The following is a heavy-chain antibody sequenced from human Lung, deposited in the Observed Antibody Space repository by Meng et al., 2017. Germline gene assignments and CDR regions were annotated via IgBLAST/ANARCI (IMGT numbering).Heavy chain of an antibody. Sequence: QITLKESGPALVKPTPTLTLTCTLSGSSLSTNGVAVGWIRQPPGKALEWLALIYWDDEKRYSPSLKSRLTITKDTSKNHVVLTMTNMDPVDTATYYCAHSWGSGYYFGPLDYWGQGTLVTVSS. CDR2: IYWDDEK. V-gene: IGHV2-5*02. D-gene: IGHD3-22*01. CDR3: AHSWGSGYYFGPLDY. CDR1: GSSLSTNGVA. J-gene: IGHJ4*02.